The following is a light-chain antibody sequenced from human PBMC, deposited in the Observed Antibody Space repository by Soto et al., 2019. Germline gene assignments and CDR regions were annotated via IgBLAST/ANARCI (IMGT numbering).Light chain of an antibody. Sequence: QSVLTQPASVSGSPGQSITISCTGTSSDVGGYNYVSWYQQHPGKAPKLMIYEVSNRPSGVSNCFSGSKSGNTASLTISGLQAEDEADYYCSSYTSSSPLFGGGTKLTVL. V-gene: IGLV2-14*01. J-gene: IGLJ2*01. CDR2: EVS. CDR1: SSDVGGYNY. CDR3: SSYTSSSPL.